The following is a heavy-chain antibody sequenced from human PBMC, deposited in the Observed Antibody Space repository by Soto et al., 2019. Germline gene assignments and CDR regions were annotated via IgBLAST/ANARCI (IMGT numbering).Heavy chain of an antibody. CDR1: GYTFTRYN. V-gene: IGHV1-46*01. CDR3: ARSPYSSGYYYAIDY. J-gene: IGHJ4*02. D-gene: IGHD3-22*01. Sequence: ASVKVSCKTPGYTFTRYNIHWVRQAPGQGLEWMGLINPSGGSTTYAQKFQGRVTMTRDTSTSTVYMDLSSLRSEDSAVYYCARSPYSSGYYYAIDYWGQGTQVTVSS. CDR2: INPSGGST.